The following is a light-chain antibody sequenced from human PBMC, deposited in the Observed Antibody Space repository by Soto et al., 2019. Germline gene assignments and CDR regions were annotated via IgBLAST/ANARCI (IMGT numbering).Light chain of an antibody. CDR3: QKRNTCAIT. CDR1: QSISSY. J-gene: IGKJ4*02. V-gene: IGKV1-39*01. CDR2: AAS. Sequence: DLQMTQSPSSLSSSLGDRVTIPCRASQSISSYLNWYQQKPGKAPKILIYAASSRQSGVPARFSGSGSGTDLNLTISSLQPEDFATYYCQKRNTCAITCGEGTKVDIK.